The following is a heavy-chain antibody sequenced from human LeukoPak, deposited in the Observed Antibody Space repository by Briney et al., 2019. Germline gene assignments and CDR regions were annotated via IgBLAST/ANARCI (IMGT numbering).Heavy chain of an antibody. V-gene: IGHV3-23*01. CDR3: AKRVRYSSSWYYFDY. CDR2: ISGSGGST. J-gene: IGHJ4*02. Sequence: GGSLRLSCAASGFTFSSYAMSWVRQAPGKGLEWGSAISGSGGSTYYADSVKGRFTISRDNSKNTLYLQMNSLRAEDTAVYYCAKRVRYSSSWYYFDYWGQGTLVTVSS. CDR1: GFTFSSYA. D-gene: IGHD6-13*01.